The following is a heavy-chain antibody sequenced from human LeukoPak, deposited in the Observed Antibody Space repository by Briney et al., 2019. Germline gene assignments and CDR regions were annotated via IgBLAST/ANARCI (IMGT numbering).Heavy chain of an antibody. D-gene: IGHD2-21*01. CDR2: IRSSSSYI. J-gene: IGHJ3*02. CDR1: GFTFSSYS. Sequence: GGSLRLSCAASGFTFSSYSMNWVRQAPGKGLEWVSSIRSSSSYIYYADSVKGRFTISRDNAKNSLYLQMNSLRAEDTAVYYCARAIVGFDAFDIWGQGTMVTVSS. CDR3: ARAIVGFDAFDI. V-gene: IGHV3-21*01.